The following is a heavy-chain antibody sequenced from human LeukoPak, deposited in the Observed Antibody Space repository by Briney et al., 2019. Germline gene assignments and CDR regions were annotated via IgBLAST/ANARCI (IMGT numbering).Heavy chain of an antibody. CDR3: ARKPRSAAAGFDY. CDR1: GGSISTYY. J-gene: IGHJ4*02. Sequence: PSETLSLTCTVSGGSISTYYWSWIRQPPGKGLEWIGYIYYSGSTNYNPPLKSRVTISVDTSTNHFSLKLSSVTAADTAVYYCARKPRSAAAGFDYWGQGTLVTVSS. CDR2: IYYSGST. V-gene: IGHV4-59*01. D-gene: IGHD6-13*01.